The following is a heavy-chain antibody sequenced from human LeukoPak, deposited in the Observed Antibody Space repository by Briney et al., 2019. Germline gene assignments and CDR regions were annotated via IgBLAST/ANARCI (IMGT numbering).Heavy chain of an antibody. CDR1: GFTLRNYA. CDR2: VRGSGGST. D-gene: IGHD3-3*01. V-gene: IGHV3-23*01. Sequence: GGSLRLSCAASGFTLRNYAMSWVRQAPGKGLEWVSGVRGSGGSTYYADSVKGRFTISRDNSKNTLYLQMNSLRAEDTAVYYCAKESNYDFWSGYYNYWGQGTLVTVSS. CDR3: AKESNYDFWSGYYNY. J-gene: IGHJ4*02.